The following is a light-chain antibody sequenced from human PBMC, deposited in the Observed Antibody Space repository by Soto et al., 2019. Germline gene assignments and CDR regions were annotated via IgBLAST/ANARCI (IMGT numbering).Light chain of an antibody. CDR2: AAS. CDR3: QQYNTWPWGCS. Sequence: DIQLTQSPSFLSASVGDRVTITCRASQDISSHLAWYHQKPGKAPNLLIYAASALQTGVPSRFSGSGSGTEFTLTISSLQSEDFGVYYCQQYNTWPWGCSFGGGTKVEIK. J-gene: IGKJ4*01. V-gene: IGKV1-9*01. CDR1: QDISSH.